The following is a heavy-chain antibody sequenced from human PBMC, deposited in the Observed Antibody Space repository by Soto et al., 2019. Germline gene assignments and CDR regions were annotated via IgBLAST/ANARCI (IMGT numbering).Heavy chain of an antibody. CDR2: ISYDGSNK. D-gene: IGHD6-6*01. Sequence: GGSLRLSCAASGFTFSSYAMHWVRQAPGKGLGWVAVISYDGSNKYYADSVKGRFTISRDNSKNTLYLQMNSLRAEDTAVYYCARDGGAARPRYYYYYYGMDVWGQGTTVTVS. CDR1: GFTFSSYA. J-gene: IGHJ6*02. CDR3: ARDGGAARPRYYYYYYGMDV. V-gene: IGHV3-30-3*01.